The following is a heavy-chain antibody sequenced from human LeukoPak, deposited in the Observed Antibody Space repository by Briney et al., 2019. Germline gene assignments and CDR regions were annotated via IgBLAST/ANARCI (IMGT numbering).Heavy chain of an antibody. V-gene: IGHV3-30*04. Sequence: GGSLRLSCAASRFTFSNCALHWVRQAPGKGLEWVALISSDGSNKYYADSVKGRFTISRDNSKNTLFLQMNSLRSDDTAVYYCAAGALDDQIVVVVRGPADYWGQGTLVTVSS. CDR2: ISSDGSNK. CDR3: AAGALDDQIVVVVRGPADY. D-gene: IGHD3-22*01. J-gene: IGHJ4*02. CDR1: RFTFSNCA.